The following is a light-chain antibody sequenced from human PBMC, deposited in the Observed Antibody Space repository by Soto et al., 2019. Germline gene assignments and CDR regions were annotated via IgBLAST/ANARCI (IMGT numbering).Light chain of an antibody. J-gene: IGLJ3*02. CDR1: SSDIGGYNY. CDR2: EVS. Sequence: QSVLTEPASVCGSPGQSITISCTGTSSDIGGYNYVSWYQQHPGKAPKLMIYEVSNRPSGVYNRFSGSKSGNTASLTTSGLQAEDEAYYYCSSFTSSSTGVFGGGTQLTVL. CDR3: SSFTSSSTGV. V-gene: IGLV2-14*01.